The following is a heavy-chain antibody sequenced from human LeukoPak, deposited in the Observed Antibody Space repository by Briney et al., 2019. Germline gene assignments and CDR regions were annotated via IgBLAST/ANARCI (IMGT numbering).Heavy chain of an antibody. CDR3: ARRADFWSGYSAAHPPDY. V-gene: IGHV1-2*02. D-gene: IGHD3-3*01. Sequence: ASVKVSXKASGYTFTGYYMHWVRQAPGQGLEWMGWINPNSGGTNYAQKFQGRVTMTRDTSISTAYMELSRLRSDDTAVYYCARRADFWSGYSAAHPPDYWGQGTLVTVSS. J-gene: IGHJ4*02. CDR1: GYTFTGYY. CDR2: INPNSGGT.